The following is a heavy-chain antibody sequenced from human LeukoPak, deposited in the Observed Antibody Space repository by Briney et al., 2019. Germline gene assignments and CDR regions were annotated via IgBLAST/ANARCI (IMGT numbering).Heavy chain of an antibody. J-gene: IGHJ6*02. CDR2: IYYSGST. CDR3: ARQNYDFWSGLHRHYYDYGMDV. Sequence: SETLSLTCTVSGGSISSYYWSWIRQPPGKGLEWNGYIYYSGSTNYNPSLKSRVTRSVDTSKNKFSLKLSSVTAADTAVYYCARQNYDFWSGLHRHYYDYGMDVWGQGTTVTVSS. V-gene: IGHV4-59*08. D-gene: IGHD3-3*01. CDR1: GGSISSYY.